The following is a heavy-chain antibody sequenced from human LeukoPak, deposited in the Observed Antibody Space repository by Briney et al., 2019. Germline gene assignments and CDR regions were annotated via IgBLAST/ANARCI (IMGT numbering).Heavy chain of an antibody. J-gene: IGHJ6*03. CDR3: ARPNWSDYYYYYMDV. V-gene: IGHV3-11*04. D-gene: IGHD1-1*01. CDR2: ISSSGSTI. Sequence: GGSLRLSXAASGFTFSDYYMSWIRQAPGKGLEWVSYISSSGSTIYYAGSVKGRFTISRDNAKNSLYLQMNSLRAEDTAVYYCARPNWSDYYYYYMDVWGKGTTVTVSS. CDR1: GFTFSDYY.